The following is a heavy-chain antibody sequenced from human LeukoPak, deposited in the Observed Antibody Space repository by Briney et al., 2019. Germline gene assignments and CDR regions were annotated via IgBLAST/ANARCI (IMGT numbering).Heavy chain of an antibody. J-gene: IGHJ4*02. D-gene: IGHD1-1*01. Sequence: GGSLRLSCAASSITFTEAWMNWVRQAPGKGLEWVARIVSETVGGRTDYAASVKGRFTISRDDLKSTLFLQMSSLKIEDTAVYYCATSITTPGAFDIWGQGALVTVSS. CDR2: IVSETVGGRT. CDR1: SITFTEAW. V-gene: IGHV3-15*07. CDR3: ATSITTPGAFDI.